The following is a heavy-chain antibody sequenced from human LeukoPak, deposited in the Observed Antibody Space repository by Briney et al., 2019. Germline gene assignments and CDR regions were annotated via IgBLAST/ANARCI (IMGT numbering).Heavy chain of an antibody. V-gene: IGHV3-74*03. D-gene: IGHD6-25*01. CDR3: ASESEAAGTYYLDH. Sequence: GRSLRLSCAVSALSSNEFWMHWVRQVAGKGLMWVARIHNNGLHTLYADSMKGRFTISRDTAENTAYMHMNSLRVEDPAIYYRASESEAAGTYYLDHWGQGNLVTVSS. CDR2: IHNNGLHT. J-gene: IGHJ4*02. CDR1: ALSSNEFW.